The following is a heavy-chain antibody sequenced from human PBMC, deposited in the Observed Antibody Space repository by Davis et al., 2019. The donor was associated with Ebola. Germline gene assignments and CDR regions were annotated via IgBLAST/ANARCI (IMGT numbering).Heavy chain of an antibody. CDR2: IIPIFGTA. J-gene: IGHJ6*02. CDR3: ARDNCSGGSCWYGMDV. Sequence: AASVKVSCKASGGTLSSYAISWVRQAPGQGLEWMGGIIPIFGTANYAQKFQGRVTITADESTSTAYMELSSLRSEDTAVYYCARDNCSGGSCWYGMDVWGQGTTVTVSS. D-gene: IGHD2-15*01. V-gene: IGHV1-69*13. CDR1: GGTLSSYA.